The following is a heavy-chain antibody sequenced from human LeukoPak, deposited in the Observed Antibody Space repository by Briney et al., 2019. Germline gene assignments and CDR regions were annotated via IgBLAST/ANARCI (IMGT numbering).Heavy chain of an antibody. CDR3: ARVGSLPHIVVALADL. CDR2: INPSGGST. V-gene: IGHV1-46*01. D-gene: IGHD2-21*01. CDR1: GYTFTSYY. J-gene: IGHJ2*01. Sequence: GASVKVSCKASGYTFTSYYMHWVRQAPGQGLEWMGIINPSGGSTSYAQKFQGRVTMTRDTSTSTVYMELSSLRSEDTAVYYCARVGSLPHIVVALADLWGRGTLVTVSS.